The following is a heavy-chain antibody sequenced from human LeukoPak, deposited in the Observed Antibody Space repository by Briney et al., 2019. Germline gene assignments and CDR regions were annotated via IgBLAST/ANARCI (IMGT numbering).Heavy chain of an antibody. D-gene: IGHD3-22*01. V-gene: IGHV3-21*06. Sequence: TGGSLRLPCAASGFSFSRYSFNWVRQAPGKGLEWVSSINTVSSYIYYADSLKGRFTISRDNAKNSMYLQMESVRAEDSAVYYCARLRRNTDSSGFFYYYDYWGQGTLVTVSS. CDR3: ARLRRNTDSSGFFYYYDY. J-gene: IGHJ4*02. CDR1: GFSFSRYS. CDR2: INTVSSYI.